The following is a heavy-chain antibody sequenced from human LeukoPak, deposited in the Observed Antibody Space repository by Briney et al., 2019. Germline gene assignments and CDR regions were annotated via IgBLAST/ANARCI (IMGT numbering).Heavy chain of an antibody. J-gene: IGHJ1*01. CDR1: GYSFTSYW. V-gene: IGHV5-51*01. CDR3: ARQYSSGWSSAEYFQH. D-gene: IGHD6-19*01. Sequence: GESLKISCKGSGYSFTSYWIGWVRQMRGKGLEWIGIIYPGDSDTRYSPSFQGQVTISADKSISTAYLQWSSLKASDTAMYYCARQYSSGWSSAEYFQHWGQGTLVTVSS. CDR2: IYPGDSDT.